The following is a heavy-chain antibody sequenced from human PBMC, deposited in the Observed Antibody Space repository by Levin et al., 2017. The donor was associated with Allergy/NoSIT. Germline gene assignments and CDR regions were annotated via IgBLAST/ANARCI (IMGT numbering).Heavy chain of an antibody. CDR1: GFTFSSYW. Sequence: LAGGSLRLSCAASGFTFSSYWMSWVRQAPGKGLEWLANIHRDGTEKYYVDSMKGRITISRDNDKNSLYLQLNSLRVEDTAVYYCARDHGVIKGGHDCWGQGTLVTVSS. CDR2: IHRDGTEK. CDR3: ARDHGVIKGGHDC. V-gene: IGHV3-7*04. J-gene: IGHJ4*02. D-gene: IGHD4-17*01.